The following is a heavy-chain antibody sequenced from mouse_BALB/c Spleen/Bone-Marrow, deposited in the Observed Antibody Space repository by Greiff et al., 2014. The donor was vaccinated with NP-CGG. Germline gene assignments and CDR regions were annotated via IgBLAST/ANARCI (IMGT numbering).Heavy chain of an antibody. CDR1: GYSITSGYS. CDR3: ARREGNHAAWFAY. Sequence: EVKLEESGPDLVRPSQSLSLTCTVTGYSITSGYSWHWIRQFPENKLEWMGYIHYSGSTNYNPSLKSRISITRDTSKNQFFLQLNSVTTEDTATYYCARREGNHAAWFAYWGQGTLVTVSA. V-gene: IGHV3-1*02. CDR2: IHYSGST. J-gene: IGHJ3*01. D-gene: IGHD2-1*01.